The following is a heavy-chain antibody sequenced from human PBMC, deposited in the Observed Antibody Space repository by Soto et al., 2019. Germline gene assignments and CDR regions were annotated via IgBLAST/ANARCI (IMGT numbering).Heavy chain of an antibody. J-gene: IGHJ6*02. CDR3: TTSTTVTSITSGMDV. CDR2: IYPGDSDT. D-gene: IGHD4-17*01. CDR1: GYSFTSYW. V-gene: IGHV5-51*01. Sequence: GESLKISCKGSGYSFTSYWIGWVRQMPGKGLEWMGIIYPGDSDTRYSPSFQGQVTISADKSISTAYLQWSSLKASDTAMYYCTTSTTVTSITSGMDVWGHGTTVTVSS.